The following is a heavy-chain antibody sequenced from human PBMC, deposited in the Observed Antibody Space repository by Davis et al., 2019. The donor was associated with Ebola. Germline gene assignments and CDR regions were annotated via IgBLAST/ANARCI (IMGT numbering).Heavy chain of an antibody. CDR1: GGTFSSYA. CDR2: IIPIFGTA. CDR3: ARESGHYYDSSGHYYFDY. J-gene: IGHJ4*02. V-gene: IGHV1-69*13. Sequence: SVKVSCKASGGTFSSYAISWVRQAPGQGLEWMGGIIPIFGTANYAQKFQGRVTITADESTSTAYMELSSLRSEDTAVYYCARESGHYYDSSGHYYFDYWGQGTLVTVSS. D-gene: IGHD3-22*01.